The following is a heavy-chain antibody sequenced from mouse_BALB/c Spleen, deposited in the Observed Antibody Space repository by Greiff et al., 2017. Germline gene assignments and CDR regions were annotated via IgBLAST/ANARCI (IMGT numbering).Heavy chain of an antibody. Sequence: DVQLQESGPGLVKPSQSLSLTCSVTGYSITSGYYWNWIRQFPGNKLEWMGYISYDGSNNYNPSLKNRISITRDTSKNQFFLKLNSVTTEDTATYYCARTGAYYGNPDYAMDYWGQGTSVTVSS. CDR2: ISYDGSN. D-gene: IGHD2-10*01. J-gene: IGHJ4*01. V-gene: IGHV3-6*02. CDR3: ARTGAYYGNPDYAMDY. CDR1: GYSITSGYY.